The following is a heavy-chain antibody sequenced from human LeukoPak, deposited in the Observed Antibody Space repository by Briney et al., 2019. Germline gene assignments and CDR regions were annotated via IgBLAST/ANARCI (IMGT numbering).Heavy chain of an antibody. D-gene: IGHD3-16*01. V-gene: IGHV3-23*01. J-gene: IGHJ3*01. Sequence: GGSLRLSWAASGSTFNDFAMTWVRQAPGKGLEWVSTIADAGTYYADSVKGRFIISRDNSKNMLYLQLNSLRADDTAMYYCARNLGPFDVRGHGTMVTVSS. CDR1: GSTFNDFA. CDR2: IADAGT. CDR3: ARNLGPFDV.